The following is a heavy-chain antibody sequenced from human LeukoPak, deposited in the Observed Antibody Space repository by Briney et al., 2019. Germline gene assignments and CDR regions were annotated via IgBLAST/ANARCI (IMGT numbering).Heavy chain of an antibody. Sequence: PGRSLRLSCAASGFTFDDYAMHWVRQAPGKGLEWVSGISWNSGSIGYADSVKGRFTISRDNAKNSLYLQMNSLRAEDTALYYCAKVGATTYWGQGTLVTVSS. CDR2: ISWNSGSI. V-gene: IGHV3-9*01. J-gene: IGHJ4*02. D-gene: IGHD1-26*01. CDR1: GFTFDDYA. CDR3: AKVGATTY.